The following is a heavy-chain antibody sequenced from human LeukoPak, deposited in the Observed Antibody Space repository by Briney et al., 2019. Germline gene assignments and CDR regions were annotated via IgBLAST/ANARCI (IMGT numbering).Heavy chain of an antibody. V-gene: IGHV4-4*07. J-gene: IGHJ5*02. CDR3: ARDLDFWSEGWFDP. D-gene: IGHD3-3*01. CDR1: GGSISSYY. Sequence: PSETLSLTCTVSGGSISSYYWSWIRQPAGKGLEWIGRTYTSGSTNYNPSLKSRVTMSVDTSKNQFSLKLSSVTAADTAVYYCARDLDFWSEGWFDPWGQGTLVTVSS. CDR2: TYTSGST.